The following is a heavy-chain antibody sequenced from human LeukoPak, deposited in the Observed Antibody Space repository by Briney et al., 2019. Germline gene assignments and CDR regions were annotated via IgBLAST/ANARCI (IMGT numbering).Heavy chain of an antibody. D-gene: IGHD3-10*01. V-gene: IGHV1-8*01. CDR2: MNPNSGNT. CDR3: VRSSSLVRGVIILTSNHHGIH. CDR1: GYAFTNYD. J-gene: IGHJ4*02. Sequence: ASVKVSCKASGYAFTNYDINWVRQAPGQGLEWMAWMNPNSGNTGYVQKFRGRLTMTRDTSIGTAYMELSSLGSEDTAVYYCVRSSSLVRGVIILTSNHHGIHWGQGTLVTVTS.